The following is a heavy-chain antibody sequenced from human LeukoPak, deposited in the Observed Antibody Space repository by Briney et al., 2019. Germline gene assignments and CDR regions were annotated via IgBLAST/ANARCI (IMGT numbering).Heavy chain of an antibody. CDR2: INPSGGST. V-gene: IGHV1-46*01. CDR3: ARPHETYYYDSSGYPPSGAFDI. D-gene: IGHD3-22*01. J-gene: IGHJ3*02. Sequence: ASVKVSCKASGYTFTSYDINWVRQAPGQGLEWMGIINPSGGSTSYAQKFQGRVTMTRDMSTSTVYMELSSLRSEDTAVYYCARPHETYYYDSSGYPPSGAFDIWGQGTMVTVSS. CDR1: GYTFTSYD.